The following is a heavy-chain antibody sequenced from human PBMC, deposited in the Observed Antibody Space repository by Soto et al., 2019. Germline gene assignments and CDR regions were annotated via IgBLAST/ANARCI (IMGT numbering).Heavy chain of an antibody. J-gene: IGHJ5*02. D-gene: IGHD3-10*01. V-gene: IGHV4-39*01. Sequence: SETLSLTCTVSGGSISSSSYYWGWIRQPPGKGLEWIGSIYYSGSTYYNPSLKSRVTISVDTSKNQFSLKLSSVTAADTAVYYCARPRVLLWFGELLSFWFDPWGQGTLVTVSS. CDR1: GGSISSSSYY. CDR3: ARPRVLLWFGELLSFWFDP. CDR2: IYYSGST.